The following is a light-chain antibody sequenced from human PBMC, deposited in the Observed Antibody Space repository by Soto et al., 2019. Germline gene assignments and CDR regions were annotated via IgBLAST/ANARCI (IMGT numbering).Light chain of an antibody. J-gene: IGKJ3*01. CDR2: GAS. CDR3: QQLQRTPFT. V-gene: IGKV1-9*01. CDR1: QDVSRY. Sequence: QFTQSPSSLSASVGDRVTITCRASQDVSRYLAWYQQKAGKAPKLLIYGASTLQSGVPSRFSGFGSGTEFTLTISSLQPEDFATYHCQQLQRTPFTFGPGTKVDIK.